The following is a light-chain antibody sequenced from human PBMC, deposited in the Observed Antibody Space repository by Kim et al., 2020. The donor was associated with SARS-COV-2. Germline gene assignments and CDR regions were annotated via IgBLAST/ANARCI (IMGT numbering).Light chain of an antibody. CDR1: SSDVDDYNY. CDR3: SSYTSSSGLMV. Sequence: QSALTQPASVSGSPGPAITISCTGTSSDVDDYNYVSWYQQHPGKAPKLMIYEVTKRPSGVSYRFSGSKSGNTASLTISGLQAEDEADSYCSSYTSSSGLMVFGGGTQLTVL. J-gene: IGLJ3*02. V-gene: IGLV2-14*01. CDR2: EVT.